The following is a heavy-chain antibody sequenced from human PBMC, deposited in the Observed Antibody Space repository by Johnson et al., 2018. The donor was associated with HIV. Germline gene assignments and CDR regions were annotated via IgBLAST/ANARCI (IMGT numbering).Heavy chain of an antibody. Sequence: QVQLVESGGGVVQPGRSLRLSCAASGFTFSCYVMHWVRQAPGKGLEWVAVISYDGSNKYYADSVKGRFTISRDNSKNRLYLQRSSLRVEDTAVYYWARPDYEIWTGAFDIWGQGTMVTVSS. V-gene: IGHV3-30*14. J-gene: IGHJ3*02. CDR3: ARPDYEIWTGAFDI. CDR2: ISYDGSNK. D-gene: IGHD3-9*01. CDR1: GFTFSCYV.